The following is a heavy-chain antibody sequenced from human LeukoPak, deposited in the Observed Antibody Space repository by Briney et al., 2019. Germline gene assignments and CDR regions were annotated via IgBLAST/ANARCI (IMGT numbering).Heavy chain of an antibody. CDR3: ARDRDRYSGSYYYY. V-gene: IGHV3-23*01. CDR2: ISGSGGST. D-gene: IGHD1-26*01. Sequence: GGSLRLSCAASGFTFSSYAMSWVRQAPGKGLEWVSAISGSGGSTSYADSVKGRFTISRDNAKNTLYLQMNSLRAEDTAVYYCARDRDRYSGSYYYYWGQGTLVTVSS. J-gene: IGHJ4*02. CDR1: GFTFSSYA.